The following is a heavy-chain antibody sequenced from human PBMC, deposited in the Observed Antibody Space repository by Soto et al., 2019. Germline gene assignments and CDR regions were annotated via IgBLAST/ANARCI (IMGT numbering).Heavy chain of an antibody. CDR1: GFTFSSYA. J-gene: IGHJ4*02. D-gene: IGHD2-15*01. CDR3: AKDMGSRLLCSGGSCYY. V-gene: IGHV3-23*01. CDR2: ISGSGGST. Sequence: GGSLRLSCAASGFTFSSYAMSWVRQAPGKGLEWVSAISGSGGSTYYADSVKGRFTISRDNSKNTLYLQMNSLRAEDTAVYYFAKDMGSRLLCSGGSCYYWGQGTLVTVSS.